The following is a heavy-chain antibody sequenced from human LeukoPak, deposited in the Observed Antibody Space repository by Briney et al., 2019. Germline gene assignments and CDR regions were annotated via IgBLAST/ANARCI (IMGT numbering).Heavy chain of an antibody. CDR2: IKQDGNTK. D-gene: IGHD4-23*01. V-gene: IGHV3-7*03. CDR1: GFTFSSYW. Sequence: PGGSLRLSCAASGFTFSSYWMAWVRQAPGKGLEWVANIKQDGNTKHYVDSVKGRFTISRDDAKNSLYLEMNSRRVEETAVYYCARDVDGNLDYWGQGTLVAVSS. J-gene: IGHJ4*02. CDR3: ARDVDGNLDY.